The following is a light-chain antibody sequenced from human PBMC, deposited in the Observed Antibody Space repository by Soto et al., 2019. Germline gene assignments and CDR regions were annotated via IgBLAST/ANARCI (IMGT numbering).Light chain of an antibody. V-gene: IGLV1-44*01. Sequence: QSVLTQPPSASGTPGQRVTISCSGNSSNIGRNTVNWYQQLPGTAPTLLIYSNNQRPSGVPDRFSGSKSGTSASLAVNGLQSEDEADYYCAAWDDSLNGPLFGGGTRLTVL. CDR3: AAWDDSLNGPL. J-gene: IGLJ3*02. CDR2: SNN. CDR1: SSNIGRNT.